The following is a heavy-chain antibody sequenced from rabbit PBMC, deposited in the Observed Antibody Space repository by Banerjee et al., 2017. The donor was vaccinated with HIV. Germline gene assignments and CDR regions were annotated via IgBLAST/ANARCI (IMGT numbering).Heavy chain of an antibody. J-gene: IGHJ4*01. Sequence: QEQLKETGGGLVQPGGSLTLSCKASGFDFSSYYMSWVRQAPGKGLEWIACINSNTGNTVYASWAKGPFTISKTSSTTVTLQMTSLTAADTATYFCARGDTGSRHSPFNLWGQGTLVTVS. D-gene: IGHD1-1*01. CDR3: ARGDTGSRHSPFNL. CDR2: INSNTGNT. V-gene: IGHV1S45*01. CDR1: GFDFSSYYM.